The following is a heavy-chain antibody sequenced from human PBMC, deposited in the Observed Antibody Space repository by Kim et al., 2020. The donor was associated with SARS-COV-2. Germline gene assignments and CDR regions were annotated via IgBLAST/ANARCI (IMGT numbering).Heavy chain of an antibody. CDR2: IYSGGSST. CDR3: AKYTSNRYSSGWYTGFYYFDY. V-gene: IGHV3-23*03. J-gene: IGHJ4*02. D-gene: IGHD6-19*01. Sequence: GGSLRLSCAASGFTFSSYAMSWVRQAPGKGLEWVSVIYSGGSSTYYADSVKGRFTISRDNSKNTLYLQMNSLRAEDTAVYYCAKYTSNRYSSGWYTGFYYFDYWGEGTLVTVSS. CDR1: GFTFSSYA.